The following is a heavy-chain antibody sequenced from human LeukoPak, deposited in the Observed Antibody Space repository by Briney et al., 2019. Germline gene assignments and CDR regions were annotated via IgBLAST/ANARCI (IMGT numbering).Heavy chain of an antibody. Sequence: GGSLRLSCAASGFTFSSYSMNWVRQAPGKGLEWVSSISSSSSYIYYADSVKGRFTISRDNAKNSLYLQMNSLRAEDTAVYYCARAPQHFDWLPLYYYYMDVWGKGTAVTVSS. CDR1: GFTFSSYS. J-gene: IGHJ6*03. CDR3: ARAPQHFDWLPLYYYYMDV. V-gene: IGHV3-21*01. D-gene: IGHD3-9*01. CDR2: ISSSSSYI.